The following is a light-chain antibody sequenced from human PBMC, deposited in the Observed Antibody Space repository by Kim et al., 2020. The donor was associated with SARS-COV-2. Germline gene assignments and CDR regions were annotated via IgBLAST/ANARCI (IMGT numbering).Light chain of an antibody. CDR1: NDINIF. J-gene: IGKJ4*01. V-gene: IGKV1-33*01. CDR3: QQFDTLPLT. Sequence: SACVGTHATLPSRAVNDINIFLNWFQQKPGEAPKLLISDASSLETGLPSRFSGSGSGTYFTFTISSLQPGDVATYYCQQFDTLPLTFGGGTKLEI. CDR2: DAS.